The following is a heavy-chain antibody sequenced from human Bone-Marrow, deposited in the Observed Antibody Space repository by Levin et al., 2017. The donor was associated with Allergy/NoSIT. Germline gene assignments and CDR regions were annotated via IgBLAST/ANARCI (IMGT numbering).Heavy chain of an antibody. Sequence: SETLSLTCAVYGGSFSGYYWSCIRQPPGKGMEWIGEINHSGSTNYNPSLKSRVTISVDTSKNQFSLKLSSVTAADTAVYYCARLGLMSSGWYGGPIFDYWGQGTLVTVSS. CDR1: GGSFSGYY. D-gene: IGHD6-19*01. J-gene: IGHJ4*02. CDR3: ARLGLMSSGWYGGPIFDY. V-gene: IGHV4-34*01. CDR2: INHSGST.